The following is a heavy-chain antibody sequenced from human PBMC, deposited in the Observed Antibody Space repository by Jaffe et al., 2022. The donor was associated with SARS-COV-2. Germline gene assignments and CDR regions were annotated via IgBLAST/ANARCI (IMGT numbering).Heavy chain of an antibody. CDR3: ARQEEEWELQEYYFDY. V-gene: IGHV4-39*01. Sequence: QLQLQESGPGLVKPSETLSLTCTVSGGSISSSSYYWGWIRQPPGKGLEWIGSIYYSGSTYYNPSLKSRVTISVDTSKNQFSLKLSSVTAADTAVYYCARQEEEWELQEYYFDYWGQGTLVTVSS. CDR1: GGSISSSSYY. CDR2: IYYSGST. J-gene: IGHJ4*02. D-gene: IGHD1-26*01.